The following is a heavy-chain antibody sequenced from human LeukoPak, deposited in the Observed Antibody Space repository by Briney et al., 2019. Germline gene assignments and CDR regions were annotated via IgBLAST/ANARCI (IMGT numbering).Heavy chain of an antibody. V-gene: IGHV1-8*02. CDR3: ARGLGTYDSSELTWPMISF. CDR1: GYTFTSYG. CDR2: MNPDNGDT. J-gene: IGHJ4*02. D-gene: IGHD3-22*01. Sequence: GASVKVSCKASGYTFTSYGINWVRQATGQGLEWMGWMNPDNGDTAYAQKFQGRITMTRSTSISTAYLELSGLRSEDTAVYYCARGLGTYDSSELTWPMISFWGQGTLVTVSS.